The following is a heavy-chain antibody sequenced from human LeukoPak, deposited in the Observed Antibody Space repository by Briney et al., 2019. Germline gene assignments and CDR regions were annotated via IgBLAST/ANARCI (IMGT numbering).Heavy chain of an antibody. D-gene: IGHD3-22*01. J-gene: IGHJ4*02. CDR1: GGSISSSNW. Sequence: SETLFLTCAVSGGSISSSNWWSWVRQPPGKGLEWIGEIYHSGSTNYNPSLKSRVTISVDKSKNQFSLKLSSVTAADTAVYYCARRGGNYYYSSGSVDYWGQGTLVTVSS. CDR3: ARRGGNYYYSSGSVDY. CDR2: IYHSGST. V-gene: IGHV4-4*02.